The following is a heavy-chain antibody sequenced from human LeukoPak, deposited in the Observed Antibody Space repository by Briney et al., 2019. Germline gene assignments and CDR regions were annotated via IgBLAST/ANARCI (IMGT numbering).Heavy chain of an antibody. CDR3: ARGPSRYYFDY. V-gene: IGHV3-53*01. J-gene: IGHJ4*02. CDR2: IYRGDTT. Sequence: GGSLRLSCAASGLTVIRNYMIWVRQAPGKGLEWVSLIYRGDTTYYADSVKGRFTISEDNSKNTLYLQMNSLRVEDTAVYFCARGPSRYYFDYWGQGTLVTVSS. D-gene: IGHD2-2*01. CDR1: GLTVIRNY.